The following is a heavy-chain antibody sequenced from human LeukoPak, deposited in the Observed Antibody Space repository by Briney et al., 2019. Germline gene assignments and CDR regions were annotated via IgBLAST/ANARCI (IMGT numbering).Heavy chain of an antibody. CDR3: ARPEGSSSIDY. V-gene: IGHV4-39*01. CDR1: GGSISSSSYY. Sequence: SETLSLTCTVPGGSISSSSYYWGWIRQPPGKGLEWIGSIYYSGSTYYNPSLKSRVTISIDTSKNQFSLKLSSVTAADTAVYYCARPEGSSSIDYWGQGTLVTVSS. CDR2: IYYSGST. D-gene: IGHD6-13*01. J-gene: IGHJ4*02.